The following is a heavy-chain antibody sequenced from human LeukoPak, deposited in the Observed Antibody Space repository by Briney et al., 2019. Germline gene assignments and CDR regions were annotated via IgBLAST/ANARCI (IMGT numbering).Heavy chain of an antibody. J-gene: IGHJ4*02. CDR1: GGSFSGYY. CDR2: INHSGST. CDR3: ARGSGGIQPVIL. Sequence: PSETLSLTCAVYGGSFSGYYWSWIRQPPGKGLEWIGEINHSGSTNHNPSLKSRVTISVDTSKNQFSLKLSSVTAADTAVYYCARGSGGIQPVILWGQGTLVTVSS. D-gene: IGHD5-18*01. V-gene: IGHV4-34*01.